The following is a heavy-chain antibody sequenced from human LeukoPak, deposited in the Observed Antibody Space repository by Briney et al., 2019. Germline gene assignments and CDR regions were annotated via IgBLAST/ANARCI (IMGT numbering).Heavy chain of an antibody. CDR1: GFTFSSYG. CDR2: IRYDGINK. V-gene: IGHV3-30*02. CDR3: AKGVGYYESKPYLSLVEY. J-gene: IGHJ4*02. D-gene: IGHD3-22*01. Sequence: GGSLRLSCAASGFTFSSYGMHWVRQAPGKGLEWVAFIRYDGINKYYADSVKGRFTISRDNYKNTLYLQVNSLRAEDTAVYYCAKGVGYYESKPYLSLVEYWGQGTLVTVSS.